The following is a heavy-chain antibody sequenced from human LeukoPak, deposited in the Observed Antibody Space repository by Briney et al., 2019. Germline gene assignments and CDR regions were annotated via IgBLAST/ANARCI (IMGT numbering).Heavy chain of an antibody. CDR1: GFTFSSYE. CDR2: ISSSGSTI. V-gene: IGHV3-48*03. CDR3: GRVTDWNDFDY. D-gene: IGHD1-1*01. J-gene: IGHJ4*02. Sequence: GGSLRLSCAASGFTFSSYEMNWVRQAPGKGLEWVSYISSSGSTIYYADSVKGRFTISRDNAKNSLYLQMNSLRAEDTAVYYCGRVTDWNDFDYWGLGTLVTVSS.